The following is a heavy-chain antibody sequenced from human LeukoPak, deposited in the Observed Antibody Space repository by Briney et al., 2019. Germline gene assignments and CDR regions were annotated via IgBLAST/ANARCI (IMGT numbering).Heavy chain of an antibody. Sequence: SETPSLTCAVYGGSFSGYYWSWIRQPPGKGLEWIGEINHSGSTNYNPSLKSRVTISVDTSKNQFSLKLSSVTAADTAVYYCARGAVWQLVRFYYGMDVWGQGTTVTVSS. V-gene: IGHV4-34*01. CDR3: ARGAVWQLVRFYYGMDV. CDR2: INHSGST. D-gene: IGHD6-13*01. CDR1: GGSFSGYY. J-gene: IGHJ6*02.